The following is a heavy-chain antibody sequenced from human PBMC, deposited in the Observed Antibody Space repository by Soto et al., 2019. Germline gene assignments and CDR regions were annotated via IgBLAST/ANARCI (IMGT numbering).Heavy chain of an antibody. V-gene: IGHV4-31*03. D-gene: IGHD3-10*01. J-gene: IGHJ6*02. CDR1: GGSISSGGYY. CDR3: ARDHGSGSLYYYYYGMDV. CDR2: IYYSGST. Sequence: SETLSLTCTVSGGSISSGGYYWSWIRQHPGKGLEWIGYIYYSGSTYYNPSLKSRVTISVDTSKNQFSLKLSSVTAADTAVYYCARDHGSGSLYYYYYGMDVWGQGTTVTVSS.